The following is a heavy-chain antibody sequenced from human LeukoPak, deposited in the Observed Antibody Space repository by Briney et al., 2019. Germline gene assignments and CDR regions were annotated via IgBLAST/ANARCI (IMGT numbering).Heavy chain of an antibody. CDR1: GFIFSSYA. D-gene: IGHD1-26*01. Sequence: PGGSLRLSCAASGFIFSSYAMHWVRQAPGKWLEWVAVISYDGSDKYCAESVKGRFTFSRDNSNNTLYLQMNSLRAEDTAVYYCARDTRGSYNYYYYMDVWGKGTTVTVSS. J-gene: IGHJ6*03. CDR3: ARDTRGSYNYYYYMDV. V-gene: IGHV3-30*04. CDR2: ISYDGSDK.